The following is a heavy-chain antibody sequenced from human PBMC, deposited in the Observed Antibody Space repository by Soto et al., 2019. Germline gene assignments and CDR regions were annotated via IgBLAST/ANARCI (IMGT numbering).Heavy chain of an antibody. CDR1: GCNFNTNW. J-gene: IGHJ5*02. CDR2: IFPSDSDI. Sequence: CMGFGCNFNTNWKGWGREMAGKGLEWKGVIFPSDSDIRYSPSLQGQVTISADKSISTTYLQWRSLTASDTAMYYCARVFGSGWSGFDPWGQGTLVTGSS. D-gene: IGHD6-19*01. CDR3: ARVFGSGWSGFDP. V-gene: IGHV5-51*01.